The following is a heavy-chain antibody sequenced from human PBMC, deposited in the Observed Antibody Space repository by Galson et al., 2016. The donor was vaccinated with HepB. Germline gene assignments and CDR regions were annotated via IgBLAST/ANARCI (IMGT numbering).Heavy chain of an antibody. CDR1: EFTFSSHS. J-gene: IGHJ4*02. CDR3: AREYGQRVNFDC. Sequence: SLRLSCAASEFTFSSHSMNWVRQAPGKGLEWVSYIDRSSSTIYYADSVKGRFTISRDNAKNSLYLQMNSLRVEDTAVYYCAREYGQRVNFDCWGQVTLVTVSS. V-gene: IGHV3-48*01. CDR2: IDRSSSTI. D-gene: IGHD3-10*01.